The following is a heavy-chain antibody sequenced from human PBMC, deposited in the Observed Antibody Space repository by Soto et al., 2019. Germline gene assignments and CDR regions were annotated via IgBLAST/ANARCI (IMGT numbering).Heavy chain of an antibody. CDR1: GYTFTGYY. J-gene: IGHJ4*02. CDR3: ARDRGRGYSGYHSRALDY. V-gene: IGHV1-2*04. D-gene: IGHD5-12*01. Sequence: ASVKVSCKASGYTFTGYYMHWVRQAPGQGLEWMGWINPNSGGTNYAQKFQGWVTMTRDTSISTAYMELSRLRSDDTAVYYCARDRGRGYSGYHSRALDYWGQGTLVTVSS. CDR2: INPNSGGT.